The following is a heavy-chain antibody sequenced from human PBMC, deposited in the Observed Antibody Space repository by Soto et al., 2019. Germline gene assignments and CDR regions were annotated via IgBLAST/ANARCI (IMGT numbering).Heavy chain of an antibody. Sequence: GGSLRLSCAASGFTVSSKYMSWVRQAPGKGLEWVSLIQSGGPTYYADSVKGRFTIPRDTSENTLHLQMDSLRAEDTAVYYCSTDSCTDLTVVRLDNWGHGILVTVSS. CDR3: STDSCTDLTVVRLDN. CDR2: IQSGGPT. V-gene: IGHV3-66*01. CDR1: GFTVSSKY. D-gene: IGHD3-22*01. J-gene: IGHJ4*01.